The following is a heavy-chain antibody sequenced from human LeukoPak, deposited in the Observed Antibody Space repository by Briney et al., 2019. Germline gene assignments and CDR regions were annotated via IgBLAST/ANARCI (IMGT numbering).Heavy chain of an antibody. J-gene: IGHJ4*02. CDR3: ARDPNPSGGNSVDTNFDY. Sequence: PGRSLRLSCAASGFSFSGFAMHWVRQAPGKGLEWVALISYDGGNKYYADSVKGRFTISRDNYKNTLYLQMNSLRAEDTAVYYCARDPNPSGGNSVDTNFDYWGQGTLVTVSS. V-gene: IGHV3-30*01. CDR1: GFSFSGFA. CDR2: ISYDGGNK. D-gene: IGHD4-23*01.